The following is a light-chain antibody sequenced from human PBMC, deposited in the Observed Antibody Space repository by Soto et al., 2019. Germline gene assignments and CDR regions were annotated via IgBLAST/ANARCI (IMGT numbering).Light chain of an antibody. Sequence: QSALTQPASVSGSPGQSITISCTGTSSDVGGYNYVSWYQQHPGKAPKLMIYDVSNRPSGVSNRFSGSKSGTSASLAISGLRSEDEADYYCAAWDDSLSGGVFGGGTKLTVL. CDR2: DVS. V-gene: IGLV2-14*01. CDR1: SSDVGGYNY. CDR3: AAWDDSLSGGV. J-gene: IGLJ2*01.